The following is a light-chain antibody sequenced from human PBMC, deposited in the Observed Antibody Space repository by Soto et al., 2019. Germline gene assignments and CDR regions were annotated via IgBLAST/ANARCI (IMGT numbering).Light chain of an antibody. CDR3: QQYDNLPFG. J-gene: IGKJ4*01. CDR2: DAS. Sequence: DIQMSQAPSSLSASVGDGVTITCQASQDITNYLNWYQHKPGKPPKLLIYDASNLETGVPSRFSGSRSGTAVTCTISSLQPEDIATYYCQQYDNLPFGFGGGTKVEIK. CDR1: QDITNY. V-gene: IGKV1-33*01.